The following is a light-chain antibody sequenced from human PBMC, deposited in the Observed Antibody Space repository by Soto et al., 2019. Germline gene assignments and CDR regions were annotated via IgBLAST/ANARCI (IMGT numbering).Light chain of an antibody. V-gene: IGLV1-44*01. CDR3: SAWDDSLNGYV. CDR2: NIN. Sequence: QPVLTQPTSASGTPGQRVTMSCSGSNSNIGRTTVDWYQPLQGKAPKHIMYNINDRPSGVPDQFSVSKSGTSASLAISGLQAEDEADYYCSAWDDSLNGYVFGTGTKVTVL. CDR1: NSNIGRTT. J-gene: IGLJ1*01.